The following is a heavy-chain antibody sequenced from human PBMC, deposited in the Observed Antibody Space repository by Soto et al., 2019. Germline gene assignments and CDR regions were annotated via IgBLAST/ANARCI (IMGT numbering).Heavy chain of an antibody. CDR1: GYFIINNY. V-gene: IGHV4-59*01. CDR3: ARGAVPAAYLFYFDY. J-gene: IGHJ4*02. D-gene: IGHD2-2*01. Sequence: PSENLSLTYTFSGYFIINNYWYWIRQSPGKGLEWIVYIYYTGGTRYNPSLESRVTMSVDSSENQFSLTLTSVTAADTAFYYCARGAVPAAYLFYFDYWGQGALVTVS. CDR2: IYYTGGT.